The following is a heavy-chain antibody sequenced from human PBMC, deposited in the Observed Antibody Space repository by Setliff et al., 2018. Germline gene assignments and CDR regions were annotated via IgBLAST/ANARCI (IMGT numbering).Heavy chain of an antibody. Sequence: SETLSLTCAVSGYSISSGYYWGWIRQPPGKGLEWIGSFHHRGSTYYNPSLSGRVSISVDTSKNQFSLKLSSVTAADTAVYYCAKGFDSSGYHYYYYYGMDVWGQGTTVTVSS. J-gene: IGHJ6*02. CDR2: FHHRGST. D-gene: IGHD3-22*01. V-gene: IGHV4-38-2*01. CDR3: AKGFDSSGYHYYYYYGMDV. CDR1: GYSISSGYY.